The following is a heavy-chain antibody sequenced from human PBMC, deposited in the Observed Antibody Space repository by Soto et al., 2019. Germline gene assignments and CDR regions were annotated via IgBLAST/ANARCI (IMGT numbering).Heavy chain of an antibody. CDR2: IISSGSTI. CDR3: ASVYGSGSCGLDY. J-gene: IGHJ4*02. Sequence: LSPSCASSGFTYTSYEMNWVRHPPGKGLEWVGYIISSGSTIYYADSEKGRFIISRNNAKNPLYLQMNVLSAEETAVYYCASVYGSGSCGLDYWGQGTLVTVSS. D-gene: IGHD6-19*01. CDR1: GFTYTSYE. V-gene: IGHV3-48*03.